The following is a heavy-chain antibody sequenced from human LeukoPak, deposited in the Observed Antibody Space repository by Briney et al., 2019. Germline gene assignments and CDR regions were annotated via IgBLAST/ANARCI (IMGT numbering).Heavy chain of an antibody. Sequence: GRSLRLSCAASGFTFSSYWMSWVRQAPGKGLEWVANIKQDGSEKYYVDSVKGRFTISRDNAKNSLYLQMNSLRAEDTAVYYCAREPGIQLEPWAVPNYMDVWGKGTTVTISS. D-gene: IGHD1-1*01. CDR2: IKQDGSEK. J-gene: IGHJ6*03. V-gene: IGHV3-7*01. CDR1: GFTFSSYW. CDR3: AREPGIQLEPWAVPNYMDV.